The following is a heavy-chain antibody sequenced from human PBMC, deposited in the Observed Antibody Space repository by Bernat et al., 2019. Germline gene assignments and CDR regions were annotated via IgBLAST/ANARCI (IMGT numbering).Heavy chain of an antibody. D-gene: IGHD5-12*01. Sequence: EVQLVESGGGLVQPGGSLRLPCAASGFTFSSYWMYWFRQAPGKGLVWVSGIDSDGSRITYADSVRGRFTISRDNAKKTLYLQMNSVRAEDTAVYYCASYKGGATKDYWGQGTLVTVSS. CDR2: IDSDGSRI. CDR3: ASYKGGATKDY. CDR1: GFTFSSYW. J-gene: IGHJ4*02. V-gene: IGHV3-74*01.